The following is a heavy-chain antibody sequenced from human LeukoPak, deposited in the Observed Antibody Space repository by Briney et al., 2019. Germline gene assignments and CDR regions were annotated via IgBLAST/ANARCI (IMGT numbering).Heavy chain of an antibody. CDR1: GGSISSYY. J-gene: IGHJ4*02. CDR2: IYYSGST. V-gene: IGHV4-59*08. D-gene: IGHD2-2*01. Sequence: SETLSLTCTVSGGSISSYYWSWIRQPPGKGLEWIGYIYYSGSTNYNPSLKSRVTISVDTSKNQFSLKLSSVTAPDTAVYYCARLGLSSTSLSLVYWGQGTLVTVSS. CDR3: ARLGLSSTSLSLVY.